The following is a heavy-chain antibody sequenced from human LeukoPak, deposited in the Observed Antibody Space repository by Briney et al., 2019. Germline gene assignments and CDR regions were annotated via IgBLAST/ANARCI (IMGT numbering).Heavy chain of an antibody. CDR3: ARDRRAFDY. J-gene: IGHJ4*02. Sequence: PGGSLRLSCAASGFTFSSYGMHWVRQALGKGLEWVAVIWYDGSNKYYADSVKGRFTISRDNSKNTLYLQMNSLRAEDTAVYYCARDRRAFDYWGQGTLVTVSS. CDR1: GFTFSSYG. CDR2: IWYDGSNK. V-gene: IGHV3-33*01.